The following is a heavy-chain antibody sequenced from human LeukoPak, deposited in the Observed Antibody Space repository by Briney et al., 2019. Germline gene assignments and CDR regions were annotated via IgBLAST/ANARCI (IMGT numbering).Heavy chain of an antibody. CDR3: ATVSTVVTATYFDY. Sequence: ASVTVSCKVSGYTLTELSMHWVRQAPGKGLEWMGGFDPEDGETIYAQKFQGRVTMTEDTSTDTAYMELSSLRSEDTAVYYCATVSTVVTATYFDYWGQGTLVTVSS. CDR1: GYTLTELS. CDR2: FDPEDGET. D-gene: IGHD2-21*02. V-gene: IGHV1-24*01. J-gene: IGHJ4*02.